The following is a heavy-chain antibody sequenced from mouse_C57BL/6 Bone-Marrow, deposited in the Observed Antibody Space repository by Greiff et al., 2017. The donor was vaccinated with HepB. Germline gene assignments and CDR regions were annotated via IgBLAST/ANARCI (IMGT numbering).Heavy chain of an antibody. V-gene: IGHV3-6*01. CDR3: ASGLLTYFDV. D-gene: IGHD2-3*01. J-gene: IGHJ1*03. CDR1: GYSITSGYY. Sequence: EVKLVESGPGLVKPSQSLSLTCSVSGYSITSGYYWNWIRQFPGNKLEWLGYISYDGSNNYNPSLKNRITITRDTSKNQFFLKLNSVTTEDTATYYCASGLLTYFDVWGTGTTVTVSS. CDR2: ISYDGSN.